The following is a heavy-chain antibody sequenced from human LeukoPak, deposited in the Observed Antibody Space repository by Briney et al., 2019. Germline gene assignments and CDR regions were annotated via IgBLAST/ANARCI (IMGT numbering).Heavy chain of an antibody. D-gene: IGHD6-13*01. CDR1: GYTFTSYY. CDR3: ARGGGSSWYKPGYYYGMDV. J-gene: IGHJ6*02. Sequence: ASVKVSCKASGYTFTSYYMHWVGQAPGQGLEWMGWINPNSGGTNYAQKFQGWVTMTRDTSISTAYMELSRLRSDDTAVYYCARGGGSSWYKPGYYYGMDVWGQGTTVTVSS. V-gene: IGHV1-2*04. CDR2: INPNSGGT.